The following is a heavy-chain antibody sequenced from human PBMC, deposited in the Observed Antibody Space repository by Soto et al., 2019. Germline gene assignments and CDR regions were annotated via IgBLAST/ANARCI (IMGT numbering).Heavy chain of an antibody. CDR1: GFTFSSYG. J-gene: IGHJ4*02. Sequence: QVQLVESGGGVVQPGRSLRLSCAASGFTFSSYGMHWVRQAPGKGLEWVAVISYDGSNKYYADSVKGRFTISRDNSKNTLYLQMNSLRAEDTAVYYCAKLTDRIAAAGGDYWGQGTLVTVSS. D-gene: IGHD6-13*01. CDR3: AKLTDRIAAAGGDY. CDR2: ISYDGSNK. V-gene: IGHV3-30*18.